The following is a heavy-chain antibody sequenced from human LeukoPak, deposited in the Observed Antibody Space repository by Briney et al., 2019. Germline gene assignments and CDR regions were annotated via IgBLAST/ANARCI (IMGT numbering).Heavy chain of an antibody. CDR2: IKPDGSEK. CDR1: GFTFSTYW. CDR3: LASGGY. D-gene: IGHD6-25*01. J-gene: IGHJ4*02. Sequence: GGSLRLSCAASGFTFSTYWMNWVRQAPGKGLEWVANIKPDGSEKYYVDSVKGRFTISRDNAKNSLYLQMSSLRAEDTAVYYCLASGGYWGQGTLVTVSS. V-gene: IGHV3-7*01.